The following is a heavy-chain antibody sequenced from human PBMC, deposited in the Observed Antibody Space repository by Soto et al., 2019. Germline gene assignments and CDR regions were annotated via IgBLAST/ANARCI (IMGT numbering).Heavy chain of an antibody. CDR2: IYYSGST. V-gene: IGHV4-59*01. D-gene: IGHD2-15*01. CDR1: GGSISSYY. CDR3: ARKLGYCSGGSCFYYMDV. J-gene: IGHJ6*03. Sequence: QVQLQESGPGLVKPSETLSLTCTVSGGSISSYYWSWIRQPPGKGLEWLGYIYYSGSTNYNPSLKSRVTISVDTSKNQFSLKLSSVTAADTAVYYCARKLGYCSGGSCFYYMDVWGKGTTVTVSS.